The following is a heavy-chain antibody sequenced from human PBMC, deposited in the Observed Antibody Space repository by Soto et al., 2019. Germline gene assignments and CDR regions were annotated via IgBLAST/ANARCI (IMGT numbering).Heavy chain of an antibody. CDR2: ISAYNGNT. CDR3: ARFMYSSGPFDAFDI. CDR1: GYTFTSYG. Sequence: GASVKVSCKASGYTFTSYGISWVRQAPGQGLEWMGWISAYNGNTNYAQKLQGRVTMTTDTSTSTAYMELRSLRSDDTAVYYCARFMYSSGPFDAFDIWGQGTMVTVSS. D-gene: IGHD6-19*01. J-gene: IGHJ3*02. V-gene: IGHV1-18*01.